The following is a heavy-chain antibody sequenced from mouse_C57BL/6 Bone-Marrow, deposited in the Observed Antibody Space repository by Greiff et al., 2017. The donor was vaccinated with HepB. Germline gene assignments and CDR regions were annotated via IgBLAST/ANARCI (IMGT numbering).Heavy chain of an antibody. CDR3: ASHYYGSSYVRYWYFDV. CDR1: GYTFTSHW. D-gene: IGHD1-1*01. Sequence: VQLQQSGPELVRPGASVKISCKAPGYTFTSHWMQWVRQRPGQGLEWIGEIFPGSGSTYYNEKFKGKATLTVDTSSSTAYMQLSSLTSEDSAVYFCASHYYGSSYVRYWYFDVWGTGTTVTVSS. V-gene: IGHV1-56*01. J-gene: IGHJ1*03. CDR2: IFPGSGST.